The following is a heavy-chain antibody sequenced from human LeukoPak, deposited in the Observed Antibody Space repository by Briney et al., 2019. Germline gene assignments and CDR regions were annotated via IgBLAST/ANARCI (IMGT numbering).Heavy chain of an antibody. V-gene: IGHV3-23*01. D-gene: IGHD5-24*01. CDR2: SGSGGGT. CDR3: ARVEMGTPRGAFDI. J-gene: IGHJ3*02. Sequence: TGVSLRLSCAASGFTYSSYAMSWVRQAPGKGLEWVSGSGSGGGTYYADSVKGRFTISRDNSKNTLYLQINSLRAEDTAVYYCARVEMGTPRGAFDIWGQGTMVTVSS. CDR1: GFTYSSYA.